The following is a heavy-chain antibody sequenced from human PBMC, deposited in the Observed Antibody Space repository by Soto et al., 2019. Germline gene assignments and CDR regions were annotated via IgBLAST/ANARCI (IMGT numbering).Heavy chain of an antibody. D-gene: IGHD3-9*01. CDR2: IGSDAKTQ. Sequence: PGKGLEWVAVIGSDAKTQYYADSVKGRFSISRDTSKNTVSLQMNSLRAEDTTIFFFQAEDGIRYNFTVSAFLLNRSSDL. CDR3: QAEDGIRYNFTVSAFLLNRSSDL. J-gene: IGHJ2*01. V-gene: IGHV3-30*03.